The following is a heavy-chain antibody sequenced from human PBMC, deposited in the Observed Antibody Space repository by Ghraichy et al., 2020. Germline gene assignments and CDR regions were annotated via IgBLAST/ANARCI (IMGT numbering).Heavy chain of an antibody. CDR3: ARDTQLVPDDFWSGPLDY. CDR2: ISSSSSYI. CDR1: GFTFSSYS. D-gene: IGHD3-3*01. Sequence: GGSLRLSCAASGFTFSSYSMNWVRQAPGKGLEWVSSISSSSSYIYYADSVKGRFTISRDNAKNSLYLQMNSLRAEDTAVYYCARDTQLVPDDFWSGPLDYWGQGTLVTVSS. V-gene: IGHV3-21*01. J-gene: IGHJ4*02.